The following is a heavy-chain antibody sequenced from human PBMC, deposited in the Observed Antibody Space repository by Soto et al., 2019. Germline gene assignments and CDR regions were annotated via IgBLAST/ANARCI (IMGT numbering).Heavy chain of an antibody. D-gene: IGHD5-12*01. V-gene: IGHV4-34*01. CDR1: GVSFSDSF. Sequence: PSETLSLTCAVSGVSFSDSFWSWIRQPPGKGLEWIGELNHSGSTNYNPSVQSRFTISRDNSKNTLYLQMNSLRAEDTAVYYCARAPTLEKTTITGWGQGTLVTV. CDR2: LNHSGST. J-gene: IGHJ4*02. CDR3: ARAPTLEKTTITG.